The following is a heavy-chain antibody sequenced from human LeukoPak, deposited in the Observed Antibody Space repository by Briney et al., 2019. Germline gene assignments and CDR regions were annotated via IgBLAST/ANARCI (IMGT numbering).Heavy chain of an antibody. V-gene: IGHV1-18*01. CDR3: ARGLWQQLVN. J-gene: IGHJ4*02. D-gene: IGHD6-6*01. CDR2: ISAYNGNT. Sequence: ASVKVSCKASGYTFTSYGISWVRQAPGQGLEWMGWISAYNGNTNYAQKLQGRVTMTRNTSISTAYMELSSLRSEDTAVYYCARGLWQQLVNWGQGTLVTVSS. CDR1: GYTFTSYG.